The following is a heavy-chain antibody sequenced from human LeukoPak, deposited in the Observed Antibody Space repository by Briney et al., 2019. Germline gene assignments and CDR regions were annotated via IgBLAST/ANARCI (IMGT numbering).Heavy chain of an antibody. V-gene: IGHV3-23*01. D-gene: IGHD3-3*01. J-gene: IGHJ4*02. Sequence: GGSLRLSFAATGFTFSSYAMSWVRQAPGKGLEWVSAISGSGGSTYYADSVKGRFTISRDNSKNTLYLQMNSLRAEDTAVYYCAKDHFGASSYLDYWGQGTLVTVSS. CDR2: ISGSGGST. CDR3: AKDHFGASSYLDY. CDR1: GFTFSSYA.